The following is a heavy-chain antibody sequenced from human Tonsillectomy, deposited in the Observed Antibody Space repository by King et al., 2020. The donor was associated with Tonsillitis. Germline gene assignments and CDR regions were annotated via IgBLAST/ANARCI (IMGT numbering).Heavy chain of an antibody. V-gene: IGHV3-33*08. D-gene: IGHD3-10*01. CDR3: ARDPDYYGSGSYYDH. CDR1: GFPFSSYG. Sequence: VQLVESGGGVVQSGRSLRLSCAASGFPFSSYGMHWVRQAPGKGLEWVAVIWYDGSNKYYADSVKGRFTISRDNSKNTMYLQMNSLRAEDTAVYYCARDPDYYGSGSYYDHWGQGTLVTVSS. J-gene: IGHJ4*02. CDR2: IWYDGSNK.